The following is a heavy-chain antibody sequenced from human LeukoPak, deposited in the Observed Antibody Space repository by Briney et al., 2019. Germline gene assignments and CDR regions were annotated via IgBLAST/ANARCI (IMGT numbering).Heavy chain of an antibody. J-gene: IGHJ4*02. V-gene: IGHV1-2*06. CDR3: ARSLSYSSSWSSDY. D-gene: IGHD6-13*01. CDR2: INPNSGGT. CDR1: GYTLTCYY. Sequence: ASVKVSCMASGYTLTCYYMHWVGQAPGQGLEWMGRINPNSGGTNYAQKFQGRVTMTRDTSISTAYMELSRLRSDDTAVYYCARSLSYSSSWSSDYWGQGSLVTVSS.